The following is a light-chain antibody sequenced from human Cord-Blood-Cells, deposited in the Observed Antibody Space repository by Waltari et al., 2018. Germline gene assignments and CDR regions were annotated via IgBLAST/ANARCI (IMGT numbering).Light chain of an antibody. CDR2: DVS. J-gene: IGLJ1*01. Sequence: QSALTQPASVSGSPGQSITISCTGTSSDVGGYNYVSWYQQHPGKAPKLMIYDVSNLPSGVSNPVSGSKSGNTASRTISGLQAEDEADYYCSSYTSSSTLVFGTGTKVTVL. V-gene: IGLV2-14*01. CDR3: SSYTSSSTLV. CDR1: SSDVGGYNY.